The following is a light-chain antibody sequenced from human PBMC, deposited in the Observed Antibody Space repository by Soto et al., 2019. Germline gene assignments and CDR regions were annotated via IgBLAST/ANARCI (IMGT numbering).Light chain of an antibody. CDR2: GAS. V-gene: IGKV3-20*01. J-gene: IGKJ2*01. CDR1: QSVSSAY. CDR3: QHSGSSFYT. Sequence: EIVLTQSPGTLSLSPGERATLSCRASQSVSSAYLAWYQQIPVQAPSLLIYGASSRATGIPVRFSGSGSGTDFTLTISRLEPEDFAVYYCQHSGSSFYTFGQGNRLEIK.